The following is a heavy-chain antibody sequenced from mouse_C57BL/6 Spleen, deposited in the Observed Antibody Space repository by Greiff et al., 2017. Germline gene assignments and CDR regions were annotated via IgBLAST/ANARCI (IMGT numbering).Heavy chain of an antibody. CDR3: ARFDYDYGYYFDY. Sequence: QVQLQQSGPELVKPGASVKISCKASGYAFSSSWMNWVKQRPGKGLEWIGRIYPGDGDTNYNGKFKGKATLTADKSSSTAYMQLSSLTSEDSAVYFCARFDYDYGYYFDYWGQGTTLTVSS. J-gene: IGHJ2*01. CDR1: GYAFSSSW. CDR2: IYPGDGDT. D-gene: IGHD2-4*01. V-gene: IGHV1-82*01.